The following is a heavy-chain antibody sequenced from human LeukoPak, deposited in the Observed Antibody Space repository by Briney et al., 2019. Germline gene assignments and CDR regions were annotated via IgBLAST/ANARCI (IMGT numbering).Heavy chain of an antibody. D-gene: IGHD3-10*01. CDR2: IRSKAYGGTT. J-gene: IGHJ4*02. V-gene: IGHV3-49*05. Sequence: KAGGSLRLSCTASGFTFGDYAMSWFRQAPGKGLEWVGFIRSKAYGGTTEYAASVKGRFTISRDDSKSIAYLRMNSLKTEDTAVYYCTRVQRITMVRGAREYYFDYWGQGTLVTVSS. CDR3: TRVQRITMVRGAREYYFDY. CDR1: GFTFGDYA.